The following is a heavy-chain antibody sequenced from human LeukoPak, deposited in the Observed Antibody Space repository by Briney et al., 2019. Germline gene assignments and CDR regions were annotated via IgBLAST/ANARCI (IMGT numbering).Heavy chain of an antibody. CDR1: GFTFSDYS. D-gene: IGHD5-24*01. J-gene: IGHJ4*02. CDR3: ARDYKYAFDN. V-gene: IGHV3-48*01. CDR2: IGIDSGNT. Sequence: GGSLRLSCAASGFTFSDYSMNWVRQAPGKGLEWISYIGIDSGNTNYADSVKGRFTISGDKAKNSLYLQMNSLRVEDTALYYCARDYKYAFDNWGQGTLVTVSS.